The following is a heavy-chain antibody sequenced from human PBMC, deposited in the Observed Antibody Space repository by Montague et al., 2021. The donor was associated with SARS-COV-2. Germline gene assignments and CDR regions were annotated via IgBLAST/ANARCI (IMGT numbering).Heavy chain of an antibody. CDR2: RGGT. CDR3: ASDYVESHWFYP. J-gene: IGHJ5*02. V-gene: IGHV4-39*01. Sequence: RGGTYYNPSIKMRVTISVDTSKKQFALKLSSVTAADTAVYYCASDYVESHWFYPWGQVTLVNFSS. D-gene: IGHD4-17*01.